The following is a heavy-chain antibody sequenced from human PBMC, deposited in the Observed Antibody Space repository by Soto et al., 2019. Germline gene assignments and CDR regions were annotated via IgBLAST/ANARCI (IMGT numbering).Heavy chain of an antibody. CDR2: IYYSGST. J-gene: IGHJ4*02. CDR3: ARSYYDILTGYQIDY. Sequence: SETLSLTCTVSGGSISSYYWSWIRQPPGKGLEWIGYIYYSGSTDYNPSLKSRVTISVDTSKNQFSLKLSSVTAADTAVYYCARSYYDILTGYQIDYWGQGTLVTVSS. D-gene: IGHD3-9*01. V-gene: IGHV4-59*01. CDR1: GGSISSYY.